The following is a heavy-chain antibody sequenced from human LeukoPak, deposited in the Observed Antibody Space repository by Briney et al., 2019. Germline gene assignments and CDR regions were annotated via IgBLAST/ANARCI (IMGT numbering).Heavy chain of an antibody. CDR1: GFTFSSHS. CDR3: ARDQTPYCSGDCYCAIDL. J-gene: IGHJ3*01. D-gene: IGHD2-21*01. CDR2: IGHAGSPA. V-gene: IGHV3-48*01. Sequence: PGGSLRLSCEASGFTFSSHSMTWVRQAPGKTLEWISYIGHAGSPAHYADSVRGRFTISRDNARNSLYLQMNSLTVEDTAVYYCARDQTPYCSGDCYCAIDLWGRATLVTVSS.